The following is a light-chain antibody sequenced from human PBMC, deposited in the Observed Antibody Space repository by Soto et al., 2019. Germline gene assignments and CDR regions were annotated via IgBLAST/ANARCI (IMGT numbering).Light chain of an antibody. V-gene: IGKV3-15*01. CDR2: GAS. CDR3: QQYNNWPPWT. CDR1: QSVSSSY. Sequence: EIGLTQSPGTLSLSPGERASLSCRASQSVSSSYLAWYQQKPGQAPRLLIYGASTRATDVPVRFSGSGSGTEFTLTINSLQSEDFALYYCQQYNNWPPWTFGQGTKVDIK. J-gene: IGKJ1*01.